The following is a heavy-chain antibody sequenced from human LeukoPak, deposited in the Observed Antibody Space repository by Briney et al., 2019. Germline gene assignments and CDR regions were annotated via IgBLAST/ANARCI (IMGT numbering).Heavy chain of an antibody. V-gene: IGHV3-30*02. CDR1: GFTFSSYG. D-gene: IGHD2-2*01. CDR2: IRYDGSYK. CDR3: AKRSCSSTDCYGGSNWFDP. J-gene: IGHJ5*02. Sequence: GGSLRLSCAASGFTFSSYGMHWVRQSPGKGLEWVAFIRYDGSYKYYADSVKGRFTISRDNSKNTLYLQMNNLRAEDTAVYYCAKRSCSSTDCYGGSNWFDPWGQGNLDTVSS.